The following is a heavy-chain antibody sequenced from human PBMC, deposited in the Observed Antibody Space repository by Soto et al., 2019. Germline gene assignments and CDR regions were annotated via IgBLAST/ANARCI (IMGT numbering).Heavy chain of an antibody. CDR1: GSTFSGSA. J-gene: IGHJ4*02. CDR3: TRPFYYGDSDY. CDR2: IRSKANSYAT. V-gene: IGHV3-73*01. D-gene: IGHD4-17*01. Sequence: GGSLRLSCAASGSTFSGSAMHWVRQASGKGLEWVGRIRSKANSYATAYAASVKGRFTISRDDSKNTAYLQMNSLKTEDTAVYYCTRPFYYGDSDYWGQGTRVTVSS.